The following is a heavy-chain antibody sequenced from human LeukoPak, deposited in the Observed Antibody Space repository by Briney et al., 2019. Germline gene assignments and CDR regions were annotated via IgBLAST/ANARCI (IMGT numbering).Heavy chain of an antibody. CDR2: IYYSGST. V-gene: IGHV4-59*08. Sequence: SETLSLTCTVSGGSISYYYWSWIRQPPGKRLEWIGYIYYSGSTNYNPSLKSRLTISVDTSKNQFSLKLSSVTAADTAVYYCARQSITMVRGALPDVWGQGTTVTVSS. D-gene: IGHD3-10*01. CDR1: GGSISYYY. J-gene: IGHJ6*02. CDR3: ARQSITMVRGALPDV.